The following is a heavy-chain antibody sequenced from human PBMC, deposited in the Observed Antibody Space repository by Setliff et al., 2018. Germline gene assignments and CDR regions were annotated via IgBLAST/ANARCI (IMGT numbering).Heavy chain of an antibody. Sequence: PSETLSLTCAVYGGSFSGFYWPWIRQSPGKGLEWIGEINHTGSTNYNPSLKSRVTISLDTSKNQFSLKLSSVTAADTAVYYCARELVATWRGYSSSSPRYYFDNWGQGTLVTVSS. CDR1: GGSFSGFY. J-gene: IGHJ4*02. V-gene: IGHV4-34*01. CDR2: INHTGST. D-gene: IGHD6-6*01. CDR3: ARELVATWRGYSSSSPRYYFDN.